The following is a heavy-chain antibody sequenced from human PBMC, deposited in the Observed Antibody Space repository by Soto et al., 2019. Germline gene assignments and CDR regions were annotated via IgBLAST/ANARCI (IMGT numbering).Heavy chain of an antibody. CDR2: LIAMLGTP. CDR1: GGTFGSHG. D-gene: IGHD5-18*01. Sequence: GASVKVSCKASGGTFGSHGIAWVRQAPGRGLEWMGGLIAMLGTPTYARKVQGRATITADESLTSSYLELRSLRSEDTAVYFCARGAMANFDYWGQGTVVTVSS. CDR3: ARGAMANFDY. V-gene: IGHV1-69*13. J-gene: IGHJ4*02.